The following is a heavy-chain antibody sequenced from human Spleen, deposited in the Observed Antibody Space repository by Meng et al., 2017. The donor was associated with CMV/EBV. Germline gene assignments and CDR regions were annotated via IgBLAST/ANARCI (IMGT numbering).Heavy chain of an antibody. D-gene: IGHD4-11*01. J-gene: IGHJ4*02. Sequence: SVKVSCKASGGTFSSYTISWVRQAPGQGLEWMGRIIPILGIANYAQKFQGRVTITADKSTSTAYMELRSLRSEDTAVYYCARDPSNYDGVRDYWGQGTLVTVSS. CDR1: GGTFSSYT. V-gene: IGHV1-69*04. CDR2: IIPILGIA. CDR3: ARDPSNYDGVRDY.